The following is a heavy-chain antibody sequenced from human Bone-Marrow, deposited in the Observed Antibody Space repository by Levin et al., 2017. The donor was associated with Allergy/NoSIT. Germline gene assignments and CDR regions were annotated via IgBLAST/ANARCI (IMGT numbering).Heavy chain of an antibody. Sequence: KTSETLSLTCVVNGGSASGYQWSWIRQSPGKGLEWIGEVNQSGSHNNNPSLGRRVTMSVDTSKNQLSLRLSSVTAADTAVYYCARATFYSGSSYHFGMDVWGQGTAVTVSS. CDR3: ARATFYSGSSYHFGMDV. CDR1: GGSASGYQ. J-gene: IGHJ6*02. D-gene: IGHD6-6*01. V-gene: IGHV4-34*01. CDR2: VNQSGSH.